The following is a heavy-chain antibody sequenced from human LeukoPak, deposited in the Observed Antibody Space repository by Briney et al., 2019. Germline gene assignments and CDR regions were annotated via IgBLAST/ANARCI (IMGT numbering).Heavy chain of an antibody. CDR3: ARVRTMVRGVTDYYFDY. J-gene: IGHJ4*02. CDR2: ISAYNGNT. Sequence: ASVKVSCKASGYTFTSYGISWVRQAPGQGLEGMGWISAYNGNTNYAQKLQGRVPMTTDTSTSIAYMELRSLRSDDTAVYYCARVRTMVRGVTDYYFDYWGQGTLVTVSS. D-gene: IGHD3-10*01. V-gene: IGHV1-18*01. CDR1: GYTFTSYG.